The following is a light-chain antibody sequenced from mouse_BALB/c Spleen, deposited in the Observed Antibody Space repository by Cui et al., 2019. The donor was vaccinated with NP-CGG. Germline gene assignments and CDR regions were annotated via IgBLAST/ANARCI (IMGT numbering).Light chain of an antibody. V-gene: IGLV1*01. CDR1: TGAVTTNNY. CDR3: APWYSNHWV. CDR2: GTN. J-gene: IGLJ1*01. Sequence: QAVVTQESALTTSPGETVTLTCRSSTGAVTTNNYANWVQEKPDHLFTGLIGGTNNRAPGVPARFSGSLIGDKAALTITGAQTEDEAIYFCAPWYSNHWVFGGGTKLTVL.